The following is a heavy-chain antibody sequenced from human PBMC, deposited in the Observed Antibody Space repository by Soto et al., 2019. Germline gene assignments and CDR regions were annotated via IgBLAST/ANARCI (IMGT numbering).Heavy chain of an antibody. D-gene: IGHD3-10*01. Sequence: QVQLVQSGAEVKKPGSSVKVSCKASGGTFSSHVFNWVRQAPGQGLEWMGGIMPIIGTANYAQKFQGRVKITADESTSTAYMELSSLRSEDTDVYYCARDLEFRDGNISHLDYWGQGTLVTVSS. CDR3: ARDLEFRDGNISHLDY. J-gene: IGHJ4*02. CDR2: IMPIIGTA. CDR1: GGTFSSHV. V-gene: IGHV1-69*01.